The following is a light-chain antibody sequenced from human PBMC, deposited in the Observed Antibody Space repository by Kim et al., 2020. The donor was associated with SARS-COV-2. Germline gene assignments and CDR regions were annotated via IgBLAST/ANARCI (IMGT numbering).Light chain of an antibody. V-gene: IGLV2-14*03. J-gene: IGLJ2*01. CDR2: DVN. CDR1: SSDVGAHNL. CDR3: NSYTTTSSK. Sequence: QSALTQPASVSGSPGQSITISCTGSSSDVGAHNLVSWYQQHPGRAPKLIIYDVNERPSGVSSRFSGSKSGNTASLTISGLQAEDEADYYCNSYTTTSSKFGGGTQLTVL.